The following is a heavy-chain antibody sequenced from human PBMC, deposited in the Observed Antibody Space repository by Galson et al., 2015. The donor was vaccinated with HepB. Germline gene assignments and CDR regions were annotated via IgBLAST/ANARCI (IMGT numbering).Heavy chain of an antibody. J-gene: IGHJ4*02. Sequence: SLRLSCAASGLTPSSYPMSQVRQAPGKGLEWVLAISGSCGSTYYADSVKGRFTISRDNSRNTLYLQMNSLRAEDTAVYYCAKGRAFGGVLDYWGQGTLVTVSS. D-gene: IGHD3-16*01. CDR3: AKGRAFGGVLDY. V-gene: IGHV3-23*01. CDR1: GLTPSSYP. CDR2: ISGSCGST.